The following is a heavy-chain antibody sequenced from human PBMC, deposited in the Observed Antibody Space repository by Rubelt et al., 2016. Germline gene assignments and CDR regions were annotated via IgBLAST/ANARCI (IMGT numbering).Heavy chain of an antibody. J-gene: IGHJ6*02. CDR2: PSNGGST. CDR3: AREGRSRYGMDV. CDR1: GGSISTFY. D-gene: IGHD2-15*01. V-gene: IGHV4-4*08. Sequence: VSGGSISTFYWTWIRQPPGRGLEWIGNPSNGGSTYYNPSLKSRVTISVDASKNHFSLNLSSVTAADTAVYYCAREGRSRYGMDVWGQGTTVTVSS.